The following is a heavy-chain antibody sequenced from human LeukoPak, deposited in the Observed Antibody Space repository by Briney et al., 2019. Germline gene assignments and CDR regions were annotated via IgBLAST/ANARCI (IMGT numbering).Heavy chain of an antibody. CDR1: GGSISSYY. Sequence: SETLSLTCTVSGGSISSYYWSWIRQPPGKGLEWIGYIYYSGSTNYNPSLKSRATISLDTSKIQFSLKVTSVTAADTAVYYCARGFAADPVFYWGQGTLVTVSS. CDR3: ARGFAADPVFY. V-gene: IGHV4-59*12. J-gene: IGHJ4*02. D-gene: IGHD3-10*01. CDR2: IYYSGST.